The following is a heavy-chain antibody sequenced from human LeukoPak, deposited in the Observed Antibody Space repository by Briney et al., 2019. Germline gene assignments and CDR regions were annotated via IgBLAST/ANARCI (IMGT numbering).Heavy chain of an antibody. CDR1: GGSINSTSYY. CDR3: ARGLGPI. V-gene: IGHV4-61*03. J-gene: IGHJ3*02. Sequence: KSSETLSLTCTVSGGSINSTSYYWSWLRQPPGEGLEWIGFIYYTGNTKYHPSLEGRVTISVDTSKNHFSLKLTSLTAADTAIYYCARGLGPIWGQGTLVTVSS. CDR2: IYYTGNT.